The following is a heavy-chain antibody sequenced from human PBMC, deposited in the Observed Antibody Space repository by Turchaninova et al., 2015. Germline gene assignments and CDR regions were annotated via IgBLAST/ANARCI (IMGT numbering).Heavy chain of an antibody. V-gene: IGHV3-49*04. CDR3: TRSTVAGTN. Sequence: VESGGGLVQPGRSLRLSWTASGFTFGDYAMSWVRQAQGKGLEWVGFSRSKAYGGTTEYAASVKGRFTISRDDSKSIAYLQMNSLKTEDTAVYYCTRSTVAGTNWGQGTLVTVSS. CDR2: SRSKAYGGTT. CDR1: GFTFGDYA. J-gene: IGHJ4*02. D-gene: IGHD6-19*01.